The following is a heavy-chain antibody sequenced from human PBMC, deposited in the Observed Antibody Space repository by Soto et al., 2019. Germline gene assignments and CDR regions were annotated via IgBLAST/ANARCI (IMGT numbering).Heavy chain of an antibody. V-gene: IGHV3-23*01. CDR2: ITGSGTGA. D-gene: IGHD6-13*01. CDR3: AKGLINGRWYAED. CDR1: GFTFSSCV. J-gene: IGHJ4*02. Sequence: EVHLLESGGGWVHPGESLRLSCGASGFTFSSCVMTWVRQAPGKGLEWVSCITGSGTGAYYADSVKGRFTISRDNSKNMVYLQMNNLRAEDTGVYYCAKGLINGRWYAEDWGQGTLVTVSS.